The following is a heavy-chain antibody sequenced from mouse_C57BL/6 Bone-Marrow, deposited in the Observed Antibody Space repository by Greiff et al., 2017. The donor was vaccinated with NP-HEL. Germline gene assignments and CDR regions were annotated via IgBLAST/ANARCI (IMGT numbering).Heavy chain of an antibody. CDR2: ISSGGSYT. V-gene: IGHV5-6*01. D-gene: IGHD2-5*01. J-gene: IGHJ2*01. Sequence: EVQGVESGGDLVKPGGSLKLSCAASGFTFSSYGMSWVRQTPDKRLEWVATISSGGSYTYYPDSVKGRFTLSRDNAKNTLYLQMSSLKSEYTAMYYCARHYYSNYCDYWGQGTTLTVSS. CDR1: GFTFSSYG. CDR3: ARHYYSNYCDY.